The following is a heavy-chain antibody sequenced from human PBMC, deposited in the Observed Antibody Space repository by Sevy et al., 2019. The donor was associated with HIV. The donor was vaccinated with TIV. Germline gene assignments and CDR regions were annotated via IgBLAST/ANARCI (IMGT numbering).Heavy chain of an antibody. D-gene: IGHD3-10*01. Sequence: GGSLRLSCAASGFTFSSYGMHWVRQAPGKGLEWVAVIWYDGSNKYYAHSVKGRFTISRDNSKNTLYLQMNSLRAEDTAVYYCARDGLLWFGELRYYFDYWGQGTLVTVSS. J-gene: IGHJ4*02. CDR2: IWYDGSNK. CDR1: GFTFSSYG. V-gene: IGHV3-33*01. CDR3: ARDGLLWFGELRYYFDY.